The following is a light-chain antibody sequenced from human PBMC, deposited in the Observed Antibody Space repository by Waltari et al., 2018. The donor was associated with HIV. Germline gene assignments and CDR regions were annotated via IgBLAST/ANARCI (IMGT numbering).Light chain of an antibody. CDR3: QPYNSYPLA. Sequence: TQITQSPSTPSASAEVRLPITCWATQAISWMVAWSQQKPGKAPNLFVSKASNLKDGVPSRFIGSGSGTEFTLSIISLQPDDLATYYTQPYNSYPLAFDQGTRVAI. CDR2: KAS. J-gene: IGKJ1*01. CDR1: QAISWM. V-gene: IGKV1-5*03.